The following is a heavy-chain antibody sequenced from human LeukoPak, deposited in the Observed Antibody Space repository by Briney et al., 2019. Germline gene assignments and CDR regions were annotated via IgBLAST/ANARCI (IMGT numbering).Heavy chain of an antibody. Sequence: SETLSLTCTVSGDSISSFSWSWIRQSPGKRLEWIGYLYYSGTANYNPSLRSRVTISSDTSKNQFSLKLSSLTAADTAMYYCARGPSSGQKVSPPDLWGQGTLVPVSS. D-gene: IGHD6-25*01. CDR2: LYYSGTA. CDR3: ARGPSSGQKVSPPDL. V-gene: IGHV4-59*01. CDR1: GDSISSFS. J-gene: IGHJ4*02.